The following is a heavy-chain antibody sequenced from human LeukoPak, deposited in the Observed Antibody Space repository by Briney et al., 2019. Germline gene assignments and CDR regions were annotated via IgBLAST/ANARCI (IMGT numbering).Heavy chain of an antibody. D-gene: IGHD1-1*01. J-gene: IGHJ4*02. Sequence: SVKVSCKASGGTFSSYATSWVRQAPGQGLEWMGRIIPIFGTANYAQKFQGRVTITTDESTSTAYMELSSLRSEDTAVYYCARHLNWNYLDYWGQGTLVTVSS. V-gene: IGHV1-69*05. CDR1: GGTFSSYA. CDR2: IIPIFGTA. CDR3: ARHLNWNYLDY.